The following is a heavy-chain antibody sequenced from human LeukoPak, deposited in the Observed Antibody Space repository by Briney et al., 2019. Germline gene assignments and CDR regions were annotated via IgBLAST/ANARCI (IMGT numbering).Heavy chain of an antibody. CDR3: AKSYYYGSGSFY. D-gene: IGHD3-10*01. CDR2: INHSGST. Sequence: PSETLSLTCAVYGGSFSGYYWSWIRQPPGKGLEWIGEINHSGSTNYNPSLKSRVTISVDTSKNQFSLKLSSVTAADTAVYYCAKSYYYGSGSFYWGQGTLVTVSS. CDR1: GGSFSGYY. J-gene: IGHJ4*02. V-gene: IGHV4-34*01.